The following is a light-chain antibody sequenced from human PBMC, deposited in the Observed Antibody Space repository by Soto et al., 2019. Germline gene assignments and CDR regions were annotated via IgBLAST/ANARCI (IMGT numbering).Light chain of an antibody. CDR1: QTISSW. V-gene: IGKV1-5*03. CDR3: QHYNSYSEA. Sequence: DIQMTQSPSTLSGSVGDRVTITCRASQTISSWLAWYQQKPGKAPKLLIYKAPTLKSGVPSRFSGSGSGTGFTLTISILQPDDFATYYCQHYNSYSEAFGQGTKVEIK. CDR2: KAP. J-gene: IGKJ1*01.